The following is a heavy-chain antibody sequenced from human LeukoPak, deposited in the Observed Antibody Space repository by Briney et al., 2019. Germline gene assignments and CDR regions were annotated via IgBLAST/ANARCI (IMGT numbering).Heavy chain of an antibody. CDR3: ARGGSSGRAGIDY. V-gene: IGHV1-18*01. Sequence: ASVKVSCKTSGFSFTSYGFTWVRQAPGQGLEWMGWISAYSGDTNYAQKLQGRVTMTTDTSTSTAYMELRSLRSDDTAVYYCARGGSSGRAGIDYWGQGTLVTVSS. J-gene: IGHJ4*02. D-gene: IGHD6-19*01. CDR2: ISAYSGDT. CDR1: GFSFTSYG.